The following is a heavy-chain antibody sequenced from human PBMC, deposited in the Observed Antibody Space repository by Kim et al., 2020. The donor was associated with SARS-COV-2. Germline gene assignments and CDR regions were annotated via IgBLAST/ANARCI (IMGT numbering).Heavy chain of an antibody. V-gene: IGHV1-24*01. D-gene: IGHD3-10*01. Sequence: ASVKVSCKVSGYTLTELSMHWVRQAPGKGLEWMGGFDPEDGETIYAQKFQGRVTMTEDTSTDTAYMELSSLRSEDTAVYYCATDQRNRGAFDIWGQGTMVTVSS. CDR2: FDPEDGET. CDR3: ATDQRNRGAFDI. CDR1: GYTLTELS. J-gene: IGHJ3*02.